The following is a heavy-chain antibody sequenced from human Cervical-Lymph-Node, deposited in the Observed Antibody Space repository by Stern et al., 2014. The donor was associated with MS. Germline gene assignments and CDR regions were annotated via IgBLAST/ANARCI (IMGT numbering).Heavy chain of an antibody. CDR2: IYPGDSDI. Sequence: VQLVQSGAEVRKPGESLKISCKGSGYSFTNYWIGWVRQMPGKGLEWMGIIYPGDSDIRYSPSFQGQVTISADKSINTAYLQWSSLRASDIAVYYCARVSGTTAKTFDYWGQGTLVTVSS. J-gene: IGHJ4*02. CDR1: GYSFTNYW. V-gene: IGHV5-51*01. CDR3: ARVSGTTAKTFDY. D-gene: IGHD3-10*01.